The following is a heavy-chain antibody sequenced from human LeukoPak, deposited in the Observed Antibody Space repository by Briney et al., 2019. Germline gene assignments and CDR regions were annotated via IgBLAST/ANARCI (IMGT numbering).Heavy chain of an antibody. CDR1: GFTFSSYE. J-gene: IGHJ4*02. V-gene: IGHV3-48*03. CDR3: ANYDSSGYFLDY. CDR2: ISSSGSTI. D-gene: IGHD3-22*01. Sequence: GGSLRLSCAASGFTFSSYEMNWVRQAPGKGLEWVSYISSSGSTIYYADSVKGRFTISRDNAKNSLYLQMNSLRAEDTAVYYCANYDSSGYFLDYWGQGTLVTVSS.